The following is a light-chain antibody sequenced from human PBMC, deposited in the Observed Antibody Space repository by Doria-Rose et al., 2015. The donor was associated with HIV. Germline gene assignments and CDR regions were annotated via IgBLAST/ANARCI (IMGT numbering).Light chain of an antibody. CDR2: DGS. CDR3: HQYGTSWT. Sequence: TQSPGTLSLSPGERATLSCRASQSFSSTYLVWYQQKPGQALSLLIYDGSTRAAGIPDRFSASGSGTDFTLTINRLEPEDFALYYCHQYGTSWTFGQGTKVEI. V-gene: IGKV3-20*01. CDR1: QSFSSTY. J-gene: IGKJ1*01.